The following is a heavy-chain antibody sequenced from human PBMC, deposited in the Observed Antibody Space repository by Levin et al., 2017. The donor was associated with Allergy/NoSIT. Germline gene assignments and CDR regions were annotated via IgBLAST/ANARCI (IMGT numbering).Heavy chain of an antibody. J-gene: IGHJ4*02. CDR1: GVTFSNYG. Sequence: GESLKISCAASGVTFSNYGMSWVRRTPGKGLEWVSSINNSGGRTYYADSVKGRFTISRDNSKNTLDLQMNSLRAEDTALYYCAKGLDVSRLDFWGQGTLVTVSS. CDR2: INNSGGRT. D-gene: IGHD3-16*02. V-gene: IGHV3-23*01. CDR3: AKGLDVSRLDF.